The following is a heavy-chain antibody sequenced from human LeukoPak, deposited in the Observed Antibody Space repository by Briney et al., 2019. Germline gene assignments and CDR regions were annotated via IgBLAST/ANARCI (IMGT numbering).Heavy chain of an antibody. D-gene: IGHD4-17*01. CDR2: ISISSGII. CDR1: GFTFSSYS. J-gene: IGHJ4*02. CDR3: ARVNYGDYLSSFDY. Sequence: GGSLRLSCAASGFTFSSYSMNWVRQAPGKGLEWVSYISISSGIIYYADSVKGRFTISRDNAKNSLYLQMNSLRAEDTAMYYCARVNYGDYLSSFDYWGQGTLVTVSS. V-gene: IGHV3-48*01.